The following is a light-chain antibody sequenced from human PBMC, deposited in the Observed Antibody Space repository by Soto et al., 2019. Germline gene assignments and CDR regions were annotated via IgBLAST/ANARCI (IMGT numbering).Light chain of an antibody. CDR1: QTISSW. CDR2: KAS. J-gene: IGKJ1*01. CDR3: QHYNSYSEA. Sequence: DIQMTQSPSTLSGSVGDRVTITCRASQTISSWSAWYQQKPGKAPKLLIYKASTLKSGVPSRFSGSGSGTEFTLTISSLQPDDFATYYCQHYNSYSEAFGQGPR. V-gene: IGKV1-5*03.